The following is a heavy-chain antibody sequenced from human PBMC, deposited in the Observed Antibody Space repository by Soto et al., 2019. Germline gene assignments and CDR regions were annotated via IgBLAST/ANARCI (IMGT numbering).Heavy chain of an antibody. CDR2: IYYSGST. CDR3: ARDRPIFGVVNYYYYGMDV. D-gene: IGHD3-3*02. CDR1: GGSISSYY. Sequence: SETLSLTCTVSGGSISSYYWSWIRQPPGKGLEWIGYIYYSGSTNYNPSLKSRVTISVDTSKNQFPLKLSSVTAADTAVYYCARDRPIFGVVNYYYYGMDVWGQGTTVTVSS. V-gene: IGHV4-59*01. J-gene: IGHJ6*02.